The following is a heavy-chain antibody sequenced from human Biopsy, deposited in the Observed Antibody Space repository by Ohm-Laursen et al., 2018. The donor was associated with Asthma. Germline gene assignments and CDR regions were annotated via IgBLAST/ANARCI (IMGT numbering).Heavy chain of an antibody. V-gene: IGHV3-30*03. CDR3: ARDVMEWYLPAFDF. CDR2: GGSYYDGGLK. Sequence: SLRLSCSASRFTFSNYGMHWVRQVAGKGLEWVAVGGSYYDGGLKYYADSVNGRFTVSRDDSKNTLYLQMNSLRPDDTAVCYCARDVMEWYLPAFDFWGQGTLVTVSS. J-gene: IGHJ4*02. CDR1: RFTFSNYG. D-gene: IGHD3-3*01.